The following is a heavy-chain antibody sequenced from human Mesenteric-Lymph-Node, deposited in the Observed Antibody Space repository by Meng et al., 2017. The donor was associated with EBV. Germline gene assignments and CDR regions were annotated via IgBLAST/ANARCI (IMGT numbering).Heavy chain of an antibody. V-gene: IGHV6-1*01. CDR2: TYYRSKWYN. J-gene: IGHJ4*02. CDR1: WDSLSNTNVA. CDR3: SRESWRAFDY. Sequence: QVPLQQAGSGLVKPSQTLSLTCAISWDSLSNTNVAWNWIRQSPSRVLEWLGRTYYRSKWYNEYAQSVKGRITINPDTSKSEFSLQLNSVTPDDTAVYYCSRESWRAFDYWGQGTLVTVSS.